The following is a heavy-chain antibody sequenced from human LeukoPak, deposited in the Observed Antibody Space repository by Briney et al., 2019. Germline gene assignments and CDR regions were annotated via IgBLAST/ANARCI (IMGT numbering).Heavy chain of an antibody. Sequence: SVKVSCKASGGTFSSYAISWVRRAPGQGLEWMGGIIPIFGTANYAQKFQGRVTITADESTSTVYMELSSPRSEDTAVYYCACDYYDSSGLSGYGMDVWGQGTTVTVSS. J-gene: IGHJ6*02. D-gene: IGHD3-22*01. CDR2: IIPIFGTA. CDR3: ACDYYDSSGLSGYGMDV. V-gene: IGHV1-69*13. CDR1: GGTFSSYA.